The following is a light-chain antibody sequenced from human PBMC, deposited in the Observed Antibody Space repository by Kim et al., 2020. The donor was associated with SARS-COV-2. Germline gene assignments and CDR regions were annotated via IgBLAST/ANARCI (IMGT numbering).Light chain of an antibody. J-gene: IGKJ5*01. CDR1: QDISNY. CDR2: AAS. Sequence: IQLTQSPSSLSASVGDRVTITCRASQDISNYLAWYHQKPGNAPELLIYAASTLQSGVPSRFSGRGSGTDFTLTISSLQPDDFATYYCQQLNSYPRTFGQGTRLEIK. CDR3: QQLNSYPRT. V-gene: IGKV1-9*01.